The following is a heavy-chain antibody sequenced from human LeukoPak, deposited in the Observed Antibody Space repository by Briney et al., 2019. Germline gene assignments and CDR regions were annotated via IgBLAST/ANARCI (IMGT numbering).Heavy chain of an antibody. Sequence: PGGSLRLSCAASGFTFSSYAMSWVRQAPGKGLERVSAISGSGGSTYYADSVKGRFTISRDNSKNTLYLQMNSLRAEDTAVYYCAAMVPYYYYGMDVWGQGTTVTVSS. J-gene: IGHJ6*02. CDR1: GFTFSSYA. D-gene: IGHD3-10*01. V-gene: IGHV3-23*01. CDR3: AAMVPYYYYGMDV. CDR2: ISGSGGST.